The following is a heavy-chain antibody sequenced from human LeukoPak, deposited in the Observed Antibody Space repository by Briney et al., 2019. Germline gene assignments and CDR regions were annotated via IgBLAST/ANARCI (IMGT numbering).Heavy chain of an antibody. CDR2: IKQDGSEK. CDR1: GFTFSSYW. CDR3: AELGITMIGGV. V-gene: IGHV3-7*01. Sequence: GGSLRLSCAASGFTFSSYWMSWVRQAPGKGLEWVANIKQDGSEKYYVDSVKGRFTISRDNAKNSLYLHMSSLRAEDTAVYYCAELGITMIGGVWGKGTAVTISS. J-gene: IGHJ6*04. D-gene: IGHD3-10*02.